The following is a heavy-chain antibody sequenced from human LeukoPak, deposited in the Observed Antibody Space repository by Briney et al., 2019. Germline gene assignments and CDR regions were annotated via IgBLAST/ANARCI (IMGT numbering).Heavy chain of an antibody. V-gene: IGHV4-31*03. CDR1: GGSISSGGYY. Sequence: KPSGTLSLTCTVPGGSISSGGYYWSWIRQHPGKGLEWIGYIYYSGSTYYNPSLKSRVTISVDTSKNQFSLKLSSVTAADTAVYYCARGLGIEASLRFDPWGQGTPVTVSS. CDR3: ARGLGIEASLRFDP. CDR2: IYYSGST. D-gene: IGHD1-14*01. J-gene: IGHJ5*02.